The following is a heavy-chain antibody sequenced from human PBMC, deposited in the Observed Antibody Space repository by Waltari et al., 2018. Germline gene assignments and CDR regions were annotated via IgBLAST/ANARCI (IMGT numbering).Heavy chain of an antibody. D-gene: IGHD6-19*01. CDR3: ASRELAVAGRPPDY. Sequence: QVQLQQWGAGLLKPSETLSLTCAVYGGSFSGSYWSWIRQPPGKGLGWIGEINHSGSTNYNPSLKSRVTISVDTSKNQFSLKLSSVTAADTAVYYCASRELAVAGRPPDYWGQGTLVTVSS. J-gene: IGHJ4*02. CDR1: GGSFSGSY. V-gene: IGHV4-34*01. CDR2: INHSGST.